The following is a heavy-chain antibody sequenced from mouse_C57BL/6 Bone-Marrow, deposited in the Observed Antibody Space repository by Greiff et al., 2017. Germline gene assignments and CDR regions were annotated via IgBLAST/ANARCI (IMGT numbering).Heavy chain of an antibody. V-gene: IGHV1-7*01. CDR2: INPSSGYT. D-gene: IGHD3-2*02. Sequence: QVQLQQSGAELAKPGASVKLSCKASGYTFTSYWMHWVKQRPGQGLEWIGFINPSSGYTKYNQQFKDKATLTADNSSRPAYMPLTSLTLADSAVYFWTRDGLRPYYYAMDYWGQGTSGTVSS. CDR1: GYTFTSYW. CDR3: TRDGLRPYYYAMDY. J-gene: IGHJ4*01.